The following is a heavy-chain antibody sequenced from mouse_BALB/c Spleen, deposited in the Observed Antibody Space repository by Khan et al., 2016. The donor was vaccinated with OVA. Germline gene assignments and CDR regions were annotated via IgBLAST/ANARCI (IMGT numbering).Heavy chain of an antibody. CDR3: ARISSYWYSDV. D-gene: IGHD6-2*01. J-gene: IGHJ1*01. CDR2: INPYTGEP. V-gene: IGHV9-1*02. Sequence: QIQLVQSGPELKKPGETVKISCKASGYTFTNYGMNWVKQAPGKGLKGMGWINPYTGEPTYADDFKGRFVFSLETSASTAYLQISNLKNEDMTTYFCARISSYWYSDVWGAGTTVTVSS. CDR1: GYTFTNYG.